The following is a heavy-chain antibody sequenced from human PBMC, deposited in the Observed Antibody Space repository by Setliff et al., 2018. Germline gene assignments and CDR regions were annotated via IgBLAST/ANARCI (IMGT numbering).Heavy chain of an antibody. CDR3: ARLGRNNSAPPGDY. V-gene: IGHV5-51*01. CDR1: GYSFTSYW. D-gene: IGHD6-25*01. J-gene: IGHJ4*02. Sequence: GESLKISCKGSGYSFTSYWIGWVRQMPGKGLEWMGIIYPGDSDTRYSPSFQGQVTISADKSILTAFLQWAYLKASDSAMYYCARLGRNNSAPPGDYWGLGTLVTVSS. CDR2: IYPGDSDT.